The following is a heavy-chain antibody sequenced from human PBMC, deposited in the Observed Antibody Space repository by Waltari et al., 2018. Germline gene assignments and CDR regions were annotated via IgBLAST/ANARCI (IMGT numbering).Heavy chain of an antibody. CDR1: GFIFSNYA. Sequence: EVQLVESGGGFVQSGGSLRLACSASGFIFSNYARHWVRQAPGKGLEYVSAISNNGDTTYYIDSVKGRFSISRDNSKNTLYLQVNSLTTEDSAVYYCVKLSSDIWGQGTRVTVSS. CDR3: VKLSSDI. V-gene: IGHV3-64D*08. J-gene: IGHJ4*02. D-gene: IGHD3-16*02. CDR2: ISNNGDTT.